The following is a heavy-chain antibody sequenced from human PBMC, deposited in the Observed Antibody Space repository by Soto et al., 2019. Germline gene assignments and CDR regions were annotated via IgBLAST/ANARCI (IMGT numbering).Heavy chain of an antibody. J-gene: IGHJ4*02. D-gene: IGHD3-10*01. V-gene: IGHV4-31*03. CDR2: IFYSGST. CDR1: GGSISSGGYY. Sequence: QVQLQESGPGLVKPSETLSLTCTVSGGSISSGGYYWSWIRQHPGKGLEWIGYIFYSGSTYSNPCLESRVIISVDRSKYQFSLNLSSVTAADTAMYYCARDRWFGHFDSCGQGILVTVSA. CDR3: ARDRWFGHFDS.